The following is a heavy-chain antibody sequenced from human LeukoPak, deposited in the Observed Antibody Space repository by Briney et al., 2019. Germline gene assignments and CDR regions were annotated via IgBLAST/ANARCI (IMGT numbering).Heavy chain of an antibody. CDR3: ARGYCSSTSCYVGYYYYYGMDV. Sequence: QTGGSLRLSCAASGFTFSSYAMSWVRQAPGKGLEWVSAISGSGGSTYYADSVKGRFTISRDNSKNTLYLQMNSLRAEDTAVYYCARGYCSSTSCYVGYYYYYGMDVWGKGTTVTVSS. D-gene: IGHD2-2*01. CDR2: ISGSGGST. CDR1: GFTFSSYA. V-gene: IGHV3-23*01. J-gene: IGHJ6*04.